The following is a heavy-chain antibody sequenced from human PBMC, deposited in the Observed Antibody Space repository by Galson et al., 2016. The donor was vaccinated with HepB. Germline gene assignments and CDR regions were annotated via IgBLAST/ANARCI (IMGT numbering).Heavy chain of an antibody. J-gene: IGHJ6*02. Sequence: CAISGDSVPSNSPAWNWIRQSPSRGLEWLGRTYYRSKWYNDYAVSVKSRIIVNPDTSKNQFSLQLNSVTPEDTAVYYCVEQRKGAPYGMDVWGQGTTVTVSS. D-gene: IGHD1/OR15-1a*01. CDR1: GDSVPSNSPA. V-gene: IGHV6-1*01. CDR3: VEQRKGAPYGMDV. CDR2: TYYRSKWYN.